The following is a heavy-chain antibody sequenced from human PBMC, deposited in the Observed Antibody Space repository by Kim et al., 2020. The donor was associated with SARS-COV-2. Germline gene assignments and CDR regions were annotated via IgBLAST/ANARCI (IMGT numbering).Heavy chain of an antibody. D-gene: IGHD3-10*01. CDR3: ARSHYDGSGSYYYTGGNWFDP. V-gene: IGHV4-59*13. Sequence: SETLSLTCTVSGGSMSFYYWSWIRQPPGKGLEWIGYIYYSGTTNYNPSHKSRVTISVDTSKNQFSLKLSSVTAADTAVYYCARSHYDGSGSYYYTGGNWFDPWGQGTLVTVSA. J-gene: IGHJ5*02. CDR1: GGSMSFYY. CDR2: IYYSGTT.